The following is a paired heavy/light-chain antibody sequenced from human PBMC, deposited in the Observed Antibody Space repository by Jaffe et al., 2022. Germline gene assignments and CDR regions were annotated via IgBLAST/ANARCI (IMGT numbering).Light chain of an antibody. CDR3: QHLTGLPPYT. V-gene: IGKV1-9*01. CDR2: AAS. Sequence: DIQLTQSPSFLSASVGDRVTITCRASQGISSYLAWYQQKPGKAPKLLIYAASTLQSGVPSRFSGSGSGADFTLTINSLQPEDFASYYCQHLTGLPPYTFGQGTKVEIK. CDR1: QGISSY. J-gene: IGKJ2*01.
Heavy chain of an antibody. CDR2: ISNSGSRGGTM. J-gene: IGHJ4*02. CDR3: ARRASHNFWRGSYMTVYFFDS. CDR1: GFTFSDYY. D-gene: IGHD3-3*01. Sequence: QVQLVESGGGLVKPGGSLRLSCEASGFTFSDYYMSWIRQTPEKGLEWVSDISNSGSRGGTMYYTDSVKGRFTISRDNAKSSLYLQMNSLRAEDTAVYYCARRASHNFWRGSYMTVYFFDSWGQGTLVTVSS. V-gene: IGHV3-11*01.